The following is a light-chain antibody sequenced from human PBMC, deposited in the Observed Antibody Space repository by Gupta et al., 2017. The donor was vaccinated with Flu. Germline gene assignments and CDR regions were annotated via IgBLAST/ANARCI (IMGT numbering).Light chain of an antibody. CDR2: INN. CDR1: RSNIGTNY. V-gene: IGLV1-47*02. Sequence: SVLTPPRSVSGTPWPRVTNSCSGSRSNIGTNYVDWYQQRPVTSPNLLIYINNKRPSGVPDRFSASKYGTAATLATSGLQAEEEADYYCAAEDDTLSGFVFGIGTKITVL. J-gene: IGLJ1*01. CDR3: AAEDDTLSGFV.